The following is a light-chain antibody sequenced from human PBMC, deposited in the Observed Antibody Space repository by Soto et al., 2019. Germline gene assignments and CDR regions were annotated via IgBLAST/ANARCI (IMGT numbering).Light chain of an antibody. Sequence: QSALTQPASVSGSPGQSITISRTGTSSDVGGYNSVSWYQHHPDKAPRLMIYEVSLRPSTVSSRFSGSKSGNTASLTISGLQAEDEADYYCSSYSSSSTLFGGGTKVTVL. CDR1: SSDVGGYNS. J-gene: IGLJ2*01. CDR3: SSYSSSSTL. CDR2: EVS. V-gene: IGLV2-14*01.